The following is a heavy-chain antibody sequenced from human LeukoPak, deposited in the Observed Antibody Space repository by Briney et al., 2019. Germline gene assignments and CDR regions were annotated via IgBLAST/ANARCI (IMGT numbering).Heavy chain of an antibody. CDR2: IYYSGST. CDR3: ARGTMTTVTYYFDY. D-gene: IGHD4-17*01. CDR1: GGSISSTSYY. J-gene: IGHJ4*02. Sequence: SETLSLTCTVSGGSISSTSYYWGWIRQPPGKGLEWIGSIYYSGSTYYNPSLKSRVTISVDTSKNQFSLKLSSVTAADTAVYYCARGTMTTVTYYFDYWGQGTLVTVSS. V-gene: IGHV4-39*07.